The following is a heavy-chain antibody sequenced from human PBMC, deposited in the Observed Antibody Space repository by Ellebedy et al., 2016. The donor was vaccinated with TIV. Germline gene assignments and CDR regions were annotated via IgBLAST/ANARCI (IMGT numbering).Heavy chain of an antibody. CDR1: GFTFRNDW. D-gene: IGHD4-23*01. Sequence: GGSLRLXXAASGFTFRNDWMHWVRQAPGKGLVWVSRTNNDGGTTNYADSVKGRFTISRDNAKNTLYLQMNSLRAEDTAVYYCASNGDKGYWGQGTLVTVSS. CDR3: ASNGDKGY. J-gene: IGHJ4*02. CDR2: TNNDGGTT. V-gene: IGHV3-74*01.